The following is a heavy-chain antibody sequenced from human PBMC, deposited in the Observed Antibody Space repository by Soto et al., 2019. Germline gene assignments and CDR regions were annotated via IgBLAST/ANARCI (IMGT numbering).Heavy chain of an antibody. CDR2: ISSSSSYI. J-gene: IGHJ1*01. CDR1: GFTFSSYS. CDR3: ARGYGSGSYYNLAGYFQH. D-gene: IGHD3-10*01. Sequence: EVQLVESGGGLVKPGGSLRLSCAASGFTFSSYSMNWVRQAPGKGLEWVSSISSSSSYIYYADSVKGRFTISRDNAKNSLYLQMNSLRAEDTAVYYCARGYGSGSYYNLAGYFQHWGQGTLVTVSS. V-gene: IGHV3-21*01.